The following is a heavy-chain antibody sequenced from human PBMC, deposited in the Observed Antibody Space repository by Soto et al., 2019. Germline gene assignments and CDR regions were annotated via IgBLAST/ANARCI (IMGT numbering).Heavy chain of an antibody. D-gene: IGHD3-22*01. J-gene: IGHJ4*02. CDR1: GFTFSSYS. CDR2: ISSSSSYI. CDR3: ARGATYYYDSSGYLLLDY. V-gene: IGHV3-21*01. Sequence: PGGSLRLSCAASGFTFSSYSMNWVRQAPGKGLEWVSSISSSSSYIYYADSVKGRFTISRDNAKNSLYLQMNSLRAEDTAVYYCARGATYYYDSSGYLLLDYWGQGTLVTVSS.